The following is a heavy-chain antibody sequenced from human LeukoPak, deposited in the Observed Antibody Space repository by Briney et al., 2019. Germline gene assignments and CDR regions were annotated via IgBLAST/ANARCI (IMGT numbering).Heavy chain of an antibody. CDR3: AREHEDYDGDGYYYAY. J-gene: IGHJ4*02. D-gene: IGHD3-22*01. V-gene: IGHV4-59*12. Sequence: KPSGTPALTCTVSGGSISSYYWSWIRQPPGEGLGWIGYIYYSGTTNYNPSLKSRVTISVDSSKNQFSLRLNSVTAADTAVYYCAREHEDYDGDGYYYAYWGQGTLVTVSS. CDR2: IYYSGTT. CDR1: GGSISSYY.